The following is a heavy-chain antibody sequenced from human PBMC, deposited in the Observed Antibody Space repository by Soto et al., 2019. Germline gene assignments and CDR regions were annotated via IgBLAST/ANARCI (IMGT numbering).Heavy chain of an antibody. CDR3: TTYHGDYNFDP. Sequence: QVQLVQSGAEVKKPGASVKVSCKVSGYTLNEVAMHWVRQAPGKGLEWLGGFDPDEAETIYAQHFQGKVPMTEDTSTDTVYMELSSLRSEDTALYFCTTYHGDYNFDPWGQGTLVTVSS. V-gene: IGHV1-24*01. J-gene: IGHJ5*02. CDR1: GYTLNEVA. D-gene: IGHD4-17*01. CDR2: FDPDEAET.